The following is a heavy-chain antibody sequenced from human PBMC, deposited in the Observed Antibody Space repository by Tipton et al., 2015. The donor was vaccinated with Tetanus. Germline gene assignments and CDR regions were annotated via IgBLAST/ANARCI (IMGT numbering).Heavy chain of an antibody. CDR2: IDPNSGGT. Sequence: QLVQSGADVKKPGASVKVSCKASGYTFTGYYIYWVRQAPGQGLEWMGWIDPNSGGTVYAQKFQGRVTMTRDTSISTAYMELRSLGSDDTAVYYCARDRGDYIYYGMDVWGPGTTVTVS. D-gene: IGHD3-22*01. J-gene: IGHJ6*02. CDR1: GYTFTGYY. CDR3: ARDRGDYIYYGMDV. V-gene: IGHV1-2*02.